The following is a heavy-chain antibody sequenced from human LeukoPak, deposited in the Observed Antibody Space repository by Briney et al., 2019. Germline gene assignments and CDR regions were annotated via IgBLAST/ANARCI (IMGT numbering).Heavy chain of an antibody. CDR2: ISGGSSSI. CDR1: GFTFSSHS. V-gene: IGHV3-48*02. Sequence: GGSLRLSCAASGFTFSSHSMSWVRQAPGKGLKWVSYISGGSSSIYYADSVKGRFTISRDNAKNSLYLQMNSLRDEDTAVYYXXXXXXXXXYESYFDYWGQGTLVTVSS. D-gene: IGHD3-3*01. CDR3: XXXXXXXXYESYFDY. J-gene: IGHJ4*02.